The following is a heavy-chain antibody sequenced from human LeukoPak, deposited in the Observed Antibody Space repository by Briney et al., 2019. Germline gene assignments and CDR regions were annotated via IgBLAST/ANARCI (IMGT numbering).Heavy chain of an antibody. CDR1: GGTFSSYA. CDR2: IIPIFGTA. J-gene: IGHJ4*02. Sequence: ASVKVSCKASGGTFSSYAISWVRQAPGQGLEGMGRIIPIFGTANYAQKFQGRVTITTDEYTSTAYMELSSLRSEDTAVYYCARGTEIAVAGTFDYWGQGTLVTVSS. CDR3: ARGTEIAVAGTFDY. V-gene: IGHV1-69*05. D-gene: IGHD6-19*01.